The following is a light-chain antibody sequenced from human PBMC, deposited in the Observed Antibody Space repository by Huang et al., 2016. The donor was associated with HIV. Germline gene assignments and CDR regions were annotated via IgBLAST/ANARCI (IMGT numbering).Light chain of an antibody. Sequence: SQMTQSPASLSAYVGDRVTISCQANQDIRSYLNWYQQKPGKAPRLLIYGASNLQAGGPSRFSGNGSGTDFTITISSLQSEDIATYYCQQYDSLYTFGQGTRLEIK. CDR2: GAS. V-gene: IGKV1-33*01. J-gene: IGKJ2*01. CDR1: QDIRSY. CDR3: QQYDSLYT.